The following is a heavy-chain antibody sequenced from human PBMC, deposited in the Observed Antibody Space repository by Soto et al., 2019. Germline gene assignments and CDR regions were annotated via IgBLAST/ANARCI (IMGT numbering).Heavy chain of an antibody. CDR1: GGSFNGYY. Sequence: SETLSLTCAIRGGSFNGYYWSWIRQPPGKGLEWIGEINHSGSTNYNPSLKSRVTISVDTSKNQFSLKLSSVTAADTAVYYCARGGATVTTGRYYGMDVWGQGTTVTVSS. D-gene: IGHD4-17*01. J-gene: IGHJ6*02. CDR3: ARGGATVTTGRYYGMDV. CDR2: INHSGST. V-gene: IGHV4-34*01.